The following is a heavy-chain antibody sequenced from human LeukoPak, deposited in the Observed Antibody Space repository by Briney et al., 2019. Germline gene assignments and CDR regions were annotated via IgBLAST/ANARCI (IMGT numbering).Heavy chain of an antibody. CDR3: ARDFWLVERDGYAKRAFDI. Sequence: ASVKVSCRASGYTFTSYAMHWVRQATGQRREWMGWINAGNGNTKYSQEFQGRVTITRDTSASTAYMELSSLRSEDTAVYYCARDFWLVERDGYAKRAFDIWGQGTTVTVSS. V-gene: IGHV1-3*03. J-gene: IGHJ3*02. CDR2: INAGNGNT. CDR1: GYTFTSYA. D-gene: IGHD5-24*01.